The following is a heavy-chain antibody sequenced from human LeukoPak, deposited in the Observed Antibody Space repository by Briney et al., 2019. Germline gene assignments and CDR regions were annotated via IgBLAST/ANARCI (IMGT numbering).Heavy chain of an antibody. CDR3: ARSSTGSYFDY. CDR1: GGSISSYY. Sequence: SETLSLTCTVSGGSISSYYWSWIRQPPGKGLEWIGYIYYSGRTNYNPSLESRVTISVDTSKNQFSLKLSSVTAADTAVYYCARSSTGSYFDYWGQGTLVTVSS. V-gene: IGHV4-59*01. CDR2: IYYSGRT. J-gene: IGHJ4*02. D-gene: IGHD2-2*01.